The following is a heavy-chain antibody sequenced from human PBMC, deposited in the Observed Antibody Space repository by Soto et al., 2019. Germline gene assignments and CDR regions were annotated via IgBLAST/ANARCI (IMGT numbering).Heavy chain of an antibody. J-gene: IGHJ5*02. CDR3: ARNRRLQLWLDQ. CDR2: ISGYNGDT. CDR1: GYTFSSFG. Sequence: QVQLVQSGAEVKKPGASVKVSCKTSGYTFSSFGITWVRQAPGQGLEWIGWISGYNGDTNYAQEVQGRVTMTTDTSTSTAYLELRSLRNDDTAIYYCARNRRLQLWLDQWGQGPLVTVSS. D-gene: IGHD1-1*01. V-gene: IGHV1-18*01.